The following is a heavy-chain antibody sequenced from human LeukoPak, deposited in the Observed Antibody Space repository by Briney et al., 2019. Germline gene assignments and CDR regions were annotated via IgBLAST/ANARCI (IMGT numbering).Heavy chain of an antibody. J-gene: IGHJ3*02. D-gene: IGHD3-3*01. Sequence: PSQTLSLTCAVSGGSISSGGYSWSWIRQPPGKGLEWIGYIYHSGSTYYNPSLKSRVTISVDRSKNQFSLKLSSVTAADTAVYYCARGGTIFGEVISGLDIWGQGTMVTVSS. CDR1: GGSISSGGYS. CDR3: ARGGTIFGEVISGLDI. CDR2: IYHSGST. V-gene: IGHV4-30-2*01.